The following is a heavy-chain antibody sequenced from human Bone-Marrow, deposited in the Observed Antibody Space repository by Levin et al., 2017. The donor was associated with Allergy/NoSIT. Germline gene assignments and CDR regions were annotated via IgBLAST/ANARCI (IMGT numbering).Heavy chain of an antibody. CDR1: GDSITSNDW. CDR2: ISHRGNT. V-gene: IGHV4-4*02. CDR3: AREKQYQLPLYYYYYYIDV. J-gene: IGHJ6*03. D-gene: IGHD2-2*01. Sequence: SCAVSGDSITSNDWWTWVRLPPGKGLEWIGEISHRGNTNYNPSLKSRVTMSVDTSKKEFSLRVTSVTAADTAVYYCAREKQYQLPLYYYYYYIDVWGKGTLVTVSS.